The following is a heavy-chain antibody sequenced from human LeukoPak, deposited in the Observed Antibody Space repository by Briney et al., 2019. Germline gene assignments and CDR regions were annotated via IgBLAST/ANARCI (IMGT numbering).Heavy chain of an antibody. Sequence: GGSLRLSCAASGFTFSSYWMSWVRQAPGKGLEWVANIKQDGSEKYYVDSVKGRFTISRDNAKNSLYLQMNSLRAEDTAVYYCARDNVGDILTGYYDAFDIWGQGTMVTVSS. D-gene: IGHD3-9*01. CDR3: ARDNVGDILTGYYDAFDI. CDR2: IKQDGSEK. CDR1: GFTFSSYW. V-gene: IGHV3-7*01. J-gene: IGHJ3*02.